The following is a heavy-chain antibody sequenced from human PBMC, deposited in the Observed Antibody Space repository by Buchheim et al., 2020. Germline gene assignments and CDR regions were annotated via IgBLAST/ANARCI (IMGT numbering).Heavy chain of an antibody. Sequence: QVQLVESGGGVVQPGRSLRLSCAASGFTFSSYAMHWVRQAPGKGLEWVAVISYDGSNKYYADSVKGRFTISRDTSTNTLYMQMNSLRAEDTAVYYCARFGDYGDYVSSDYFDYWGQGTL. D-gene: IGHD4-17*01. CDR1: GFTFSSYA. J-gene: IGHJ4*02. CDR3: ARFGDYGDYVSSDYFDY. CDR2: ISYDGSNK. V-gene: IGHV3-30-3*01.